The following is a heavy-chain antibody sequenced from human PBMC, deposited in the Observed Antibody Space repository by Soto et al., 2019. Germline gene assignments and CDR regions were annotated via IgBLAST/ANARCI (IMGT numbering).Heavy chain of an antibody. V-gene: IGHV3-7*01. CDR3: ARTYIVLETAANMPFDY. J-gene: IGHJ4*02. D-gene: IGHD2-2*01. CDR1: GFIFSNYW. Sequence: GGSLRLSCSASGFIFSNYWMSWVRQAPGKGLEWVANIKQDGSEKDYVGAVNGRFTISRDNAKNSVYLQINSLRTEDTAVYYCARTYIVLETAANMPFDYWGRGTLVTVSS. CDR2: IKQDGSEK.